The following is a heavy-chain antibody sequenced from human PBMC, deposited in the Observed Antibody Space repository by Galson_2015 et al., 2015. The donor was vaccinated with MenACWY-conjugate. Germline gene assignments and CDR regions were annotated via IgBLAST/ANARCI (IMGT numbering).Heavy chain of an antibody. D-gene: IGHD3-3*02. Sequence: ETLSLTCTVSGDSISRFYWSWIRQFPGKGLEWIGNMYYSGSANYNPSLKSRVTISVDTSKNQFSLNLTSVTAADTAVYYCARGVKLASMAGCWGQGTLVTVSS. CDR2: MYYSGSA. V-gene: IGHV4-59*01. CDR3: ARGVKLASMAGC. CDR1: GDSISRFY. J-gene: IGHJ4*02.